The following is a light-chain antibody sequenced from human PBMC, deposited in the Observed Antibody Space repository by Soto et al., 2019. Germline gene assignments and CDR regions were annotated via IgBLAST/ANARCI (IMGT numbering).Light chain of an antibody. J-gene: IGKJ1*01. Sequence: DVVMTQSPLSLPVTLGQPASISCRSSQSLVYSAGTTYLNWFQQRPCQSPRRLIDKVSNRDSGDRDRFSGSGSGADFTLNISGVEAEDVGVYYCMQGSHWPRTFGRGTKVEIK. V-gene: IGKV2-30*01. CDR3: MQGSHWPRT. CDR1: QSLVYSAGTTY. CDR2: KVS.